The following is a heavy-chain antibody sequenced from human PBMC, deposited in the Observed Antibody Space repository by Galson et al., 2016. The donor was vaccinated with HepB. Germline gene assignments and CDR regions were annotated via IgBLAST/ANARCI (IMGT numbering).Heavy chain of an antibody. CDR1: GFTFNSYA. CDR3: AKGGVPAVYYYHYGMDV. CDR2: ISGSGGST. V-gene: IGHV3-23*01. Sequence: SLRLSCAVSGFTFNSYAMTWVRQAPGKGLEWVSGISGSGGSTYYADSVKGRFTISRDNSKNTLYLQMNSLRAEDTAVYYCAKGGVPAVYYYHYGMDVWGQGTTVTVSS. J-gene: IGHJ6*02. D-gene: IGHD2-2*01.